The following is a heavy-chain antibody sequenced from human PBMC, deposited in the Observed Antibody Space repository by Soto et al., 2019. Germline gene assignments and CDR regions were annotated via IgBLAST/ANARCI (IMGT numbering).Heavy chain of an antibody. V-gene: IGHV3-30*18. Sequence: QVQLVESGGGVVQPGRSLRLSCAASGFTFSSYGMHWVRQAPGKGLEWVAVISYDGSNKYYADSVKGRFTISRDNSKNTPYLQMNSLRAEDTAVYYCAKLSGYGSGSCHDYWGQGTLVTVSS. CDR3: AKLSGYGSGSCHDY. CDR2: ISYDGSNK. CDR1: GFTFSSYG. D-gene: IGHD3-10*01. J-gene: IGHJ4*02.